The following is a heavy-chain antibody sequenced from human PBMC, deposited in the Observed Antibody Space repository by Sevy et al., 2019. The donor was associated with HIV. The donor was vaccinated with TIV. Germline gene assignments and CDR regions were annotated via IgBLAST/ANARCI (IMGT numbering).Heavy chain of an antibody. CDR1: GFTFSSYG. D-gene: IGHD5-18*01. CDR3: ARVIQGRARWFDP. Sequence: GSLRLSCAASGFTFSSYGMSWVRQAPGKGLEWVSLISGTGDSTYYADSVKGRFTISRDNSKNTLYLQMNSLRAEDTAVYSCARVIQGRARWFDPWGQGTLVTVSS. CDR2: ISGTGDST. V-gene: IGHV3-23*01. J-gene: IGHJ5*02.